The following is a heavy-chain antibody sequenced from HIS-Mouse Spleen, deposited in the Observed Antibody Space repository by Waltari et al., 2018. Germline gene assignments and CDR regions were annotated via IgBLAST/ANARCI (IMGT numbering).Heavy chain of an antibody. CDR1: GGSISSSSYY. CDR3: ARVPGDYSGAFDI. Sequence: QLQLQESGPGLVKPSETLSLTCTVSGGSISSSSYYWGWLRPPPGKGLEWIGSIYYSGSTYYNPSLKSRVTISVDTSKNQFSLKLSSVTAADTAVYYCARVPGDYSGAFDIWGQGTMVTVSS. J-gene: IGHJ3*02. D-gene: IGHD4-17*01. V-gene: IGHV4-39*07. CDR2: IYYSGST.